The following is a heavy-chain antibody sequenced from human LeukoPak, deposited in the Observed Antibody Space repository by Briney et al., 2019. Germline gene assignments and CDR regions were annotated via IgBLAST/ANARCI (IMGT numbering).Heavy chain of an antibody. Sequence: ASVKVSCKASGYTFTGYYMHWVRQAPGQGLEWMGCINPNHGDTNYAQKFQDRVSMTRDTSISTAYMHLSRLRSADTAVYYCARSPHILTGENFDYWGQGTLLTVSS. J-gene: IGHJ4*02. CDR3: ARSPHILTGENFDY. D-gene: IGHD3-9*01. CDR2: INPNHGDT. V-gene: IGHV1-2*02. CDR1: GYTFTGYY.